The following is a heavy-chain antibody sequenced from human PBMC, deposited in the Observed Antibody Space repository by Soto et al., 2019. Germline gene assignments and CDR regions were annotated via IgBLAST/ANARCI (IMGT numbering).Heavy chain of an antibody. J-gene: IGHJ4*02. Sequence: QVQLQESGPGLVKPSETLSLTCTVSGGSISSYYWSWIRQPPGKGLEWIGYIYYSGSTNYNPSLRGRVTISVDTSKNQFSLKLRSVTAADTAVYYCARRYGYSCDYWGQGTLVTVSS. CDR2: IYYSGST. CDR3: ARRYGYSCDY. D-gene: IGHD1-1*01. V-gene: IGHV4-59*08. CDR1: GGSISSYY.